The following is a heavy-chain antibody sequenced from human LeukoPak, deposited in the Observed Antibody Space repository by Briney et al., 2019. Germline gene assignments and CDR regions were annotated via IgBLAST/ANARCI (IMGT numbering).Heavy chain of an antibody. J-gene: IGHJ4*02. Sequence: PSETLSLTCIVSGGSIETYYWSWIRQPPGKGLEWIGYIYHTGTTNYKSSLKSRVTMSVDTSKNQISLRLSSVTAADTAVYYCARQGYSGSSTFDYWGQGTLVTDSS. D-gene: IGHD6-19*01. CDR1: GGSIETYY. CDR2: IYHTGTT. CDR3: ARQGYSGSSTFDY. V-gene: IGHV4-59*08.